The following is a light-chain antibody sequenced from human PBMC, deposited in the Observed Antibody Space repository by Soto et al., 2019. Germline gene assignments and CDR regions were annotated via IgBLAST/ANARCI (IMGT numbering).Light chain of an antibody. CDR3: QQYYDWPPLT. Sequence: EIVMTQSPATLSLSHGERATLSCRASQSIMFSLAWYQQKPGQAPRLLISGASTRATGIPARFSGSGSGKEFTLTVSSLQSEDFAVYYCQQYYDWPPLTFGGGTKVDIK. CDR2: GAS. J-gene: IGKJ4*01. CDR1: QSIMFS. V-gene: IGKV3-15*01.